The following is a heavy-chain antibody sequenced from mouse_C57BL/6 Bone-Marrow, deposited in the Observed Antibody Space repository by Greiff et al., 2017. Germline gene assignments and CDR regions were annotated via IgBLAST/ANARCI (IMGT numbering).Heavy chain of an antibody. CDR2: IYPGDGDT. CDR3: ARLNYYGSSYGYFDV. V-gene: IGHV1-80*01. D-gene: IGHD1-1*01. CDR1: GYAFSSYW. J-gene: IGHJ1*03. Sequence: QVHVKQSGAELVKPGASVKISCKASGYAFSSYWMNWVKQRPGKGLEWIGQIYPGDGDTNYNGKFKGKATLTADKSSSTAYMQLRSLTSADSAVYFCARLNYYGSSYGYFDVWGTGTTVTVSS.